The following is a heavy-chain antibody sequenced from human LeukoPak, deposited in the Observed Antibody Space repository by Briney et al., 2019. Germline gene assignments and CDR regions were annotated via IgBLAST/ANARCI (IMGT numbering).Heavy chain of an antibody. V-gene: IGHV3-74*01. J-gene: IGHJ4*02. CDR2: INTDGTYI. CDR1: GFTFSNYW. D-gene: IGHD1-26*01. CDR3: ARSGGGTSGPIDY. Sequence: GGSLRLSCAASGFTFSNYWMHWVRQAPGKGLLWVSRINTDGTYIHYADSVKGRITISRDNARSTLYLQMNSLRAEDTAVYYCARSGGGTSGPIDYWGQGTLVTVSS.